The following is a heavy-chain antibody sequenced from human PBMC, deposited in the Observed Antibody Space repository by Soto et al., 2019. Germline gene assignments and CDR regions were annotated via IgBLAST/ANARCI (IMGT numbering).Heavy chain of an antibody. CDR1: GFTFSSYG. J-gene: IGHJ4*02. CDR2: IWYDGSNK. Sequence: QVQLVESGGGVVQPGRSLRLSCAASGFTFSSYGMHWVRQAPGKGLEWVAVIWYDGSNKYYADSVKGRFTISRDNSKNTLYLQMNSLRAEDTAVYYCARDRNFDWFFDYLGQGTLVTVSS. CDR3: ARDRNFDWFFDY. D-gene: IGHD3-9*01. V-gene: IGHV3-33*01.